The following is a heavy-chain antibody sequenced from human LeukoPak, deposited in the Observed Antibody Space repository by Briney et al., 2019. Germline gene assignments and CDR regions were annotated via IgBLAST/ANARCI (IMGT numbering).Heavy chain of an antibody. V-gene: IGHV1-2*04. CDR1: GYTFTGYY. CDR2: INPNSGGT. Sequence: ASVKVSCKASGYTFTGYYMHWVRQASGQGLEWMGWINPNSGGTNYAQNFQGWVTMTRDMSISTAYMELSRLRSDDTAVYYCARGDLTGTRIYYYGMDVWGQGTTVTVSS. CDR3: ARGDLTGTRIYYYGMDV. D-gene: IGHD1-20*01. J-gene: IGHJ6*02.